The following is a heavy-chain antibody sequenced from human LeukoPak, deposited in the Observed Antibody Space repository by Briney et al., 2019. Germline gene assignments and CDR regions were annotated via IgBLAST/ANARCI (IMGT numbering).Heavy chain of an antibody. CDR1: GGSISSYY. J-gene: IGHJ6*03. CDR2: IYYSGST. V-gene: IGHV4-59*01. CDR3: ARVRGSAEFHYMDV. D-gene: IGHD2-15*01. Sequence: TSETLSLTCTVSGGSISSYYWSWIRQPPGKGLEWIGYIYYSGSTNYNPSLKSRVTISVDTSKNQFSLKLSSVTAADTAVYYCARVRGSAEFHYMDVWGKGTTVTVSS.